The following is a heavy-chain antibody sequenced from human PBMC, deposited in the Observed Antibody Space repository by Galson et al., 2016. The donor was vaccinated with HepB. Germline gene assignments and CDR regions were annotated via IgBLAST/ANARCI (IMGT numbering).Heavy chain of an antibody. CDR3: ARDLAVNTVASYGMDV. V-gene: IGHV4-61*03. Sequence: SETLSLTCSVSGASVSSGSYYWSWIRQSPGKGLEWIGYIYYSVSTNYNPSLKSRVTISIDTSKNHFSLNLGSVTAADTAVYYCARDLAVNTVASYGMDVWGQGTSVIVSS. J-gene: IGHJ6*02. CDR1: GASVSSGSYY. D-gene: IGHD5-12*01. CDR2: IYYSVST.